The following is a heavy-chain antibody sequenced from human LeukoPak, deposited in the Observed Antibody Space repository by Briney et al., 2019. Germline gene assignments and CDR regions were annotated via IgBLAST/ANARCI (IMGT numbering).Heavy chain of an antibody. Sequence: GESLKISCKGSGYTFTSYYMHWVRQAPGQGLEWMGIINPSGGSTSYAQRFQGRVTMTRDTSTSTVYMELSSLRSEDTAVYYCASRAAARYHFDYWGQGTLVTVSS. CDR3: ASRAAARYHFDY. V-gene: IGHV1-46*01. CDR1: GYTFTSYY. D-gene: IGHD6-6*01. CDR2: INPSGGST. J-gene: IGHJ4*02.